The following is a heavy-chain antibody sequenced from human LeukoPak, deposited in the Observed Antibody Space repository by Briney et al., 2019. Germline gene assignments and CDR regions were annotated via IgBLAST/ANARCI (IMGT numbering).Heavy chain of an antibody. J-gene: IGHJ4*02. Sequence: GGSLRLSCAASGFTFSSYEMNWVRQAPGKGLEWVSAISGSGGSTYYADSVKGRFTISRDNSKNTLYLQMNSLRAEDTAVYYCAKESASGYDSSGYFDYWGQGTLVTVSS. CDR1: GFTFSSYE. V-gene: IGHV3-23*01. D-gene: IGHD3-22*01. CDR2: ISGSGGST. CDR3: AKESASGYDSSGYFDY.